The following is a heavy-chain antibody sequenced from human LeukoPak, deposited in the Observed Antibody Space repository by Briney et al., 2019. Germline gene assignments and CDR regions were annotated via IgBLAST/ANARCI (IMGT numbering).Heavy chain of an antibody. CDR3: ARFPILRFLEWLSDNWFDP. D-gene: IGHD3-3*01. J-gene: IGHJ5*02. V-gene: IGHV4-38-2*02. Sequence: SETLSLTCTVSGYSISSGYYWGWIRQPPGKGLEWIGSFYPSGSTYYHPPLKSRVTISVDTSKNQFSLKLSSVTAADTAVYYCARFPILRFLEWLSDNWFDPWGQGTLVTVSS. CDR1: GYSISSGYY. CDR2: FYPSGST.